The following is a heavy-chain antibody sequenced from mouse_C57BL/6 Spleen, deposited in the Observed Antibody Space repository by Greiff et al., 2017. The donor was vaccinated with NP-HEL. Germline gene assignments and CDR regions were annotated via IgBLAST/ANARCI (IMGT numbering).Heavy chain of an antibody. CDR1: GFTFSSYA. CDR3: ARERSNWDGWFAY. Sequence: EVQGVESGGGLVKPGGSLKLSCEDSGFTFSSYAMSWVRQTPEKRLEWVATISDGGSYTYYPDNVKGRFTISRDNATNHLYLQMSHLKSADTAMYYCARERSNWDGWFAYWGQGTLVTVSA. D-gene: IGHD4-1*01. J-gene: IGHJ3*01. V-gene: IGHV5-4*01. CDR2: ISDGGSYT.